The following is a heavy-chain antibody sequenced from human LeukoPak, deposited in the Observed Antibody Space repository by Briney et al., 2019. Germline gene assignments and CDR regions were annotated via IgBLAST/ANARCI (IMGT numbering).Heavy chain of an antibody. CDR1: GFPFSDYV. CDR2: IRYDGNNK. CDR3: ARRAGAYSHPYDY. D-gene: IGHD4/OR15-4a*01. Sequence: GGSLRLSCAASGFPFSDYVMHWVRQAPGKGLEWVAVIRYDGNNKHYADSVEGRFTISRDNSKNMLYLQMNSLGTEDTAVYYCARRAGAYSHPYDYWGQGTLVTVSS. V-gene: IGHV3-30*02. J-gene: IGHJ4*02.